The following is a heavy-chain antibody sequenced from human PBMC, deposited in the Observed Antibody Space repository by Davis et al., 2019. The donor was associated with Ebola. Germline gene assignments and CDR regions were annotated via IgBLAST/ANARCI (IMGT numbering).Heavy chain of an antibody. CDR2: INHSGST. V-gene: IGHV4-39*07. Sequence: PSETLSLTCTVSGGSISSSSYYWSWIRQPPGKGLEWIGEINHSGSTNYNPSLKSRVTISVDTSKNQFSLKLSSVTAADTAVYYCARAGGSGWFDPWGQGTLVTVSS. CDR1: GGSISSSSYY. D-gene: IGHD2-15*01. CDR3: ARAGGSGWFDP. J-gene: IGHJ5*02.